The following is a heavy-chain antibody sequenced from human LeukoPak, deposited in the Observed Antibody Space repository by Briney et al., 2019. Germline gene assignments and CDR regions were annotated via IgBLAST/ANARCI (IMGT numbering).Heavy chain of an antibody. J-gene: IGHJ4*02. CDR2: ISSSSSYI. Sequence: GGSLRLSCAASGFTFSSYSMNWVRQAPGKGLEWVSSISSSSSYIYYADSVKGRFTISRDNAKNSLYLQMNSLRAEDTAVYYCARDTEAHSTPSDYWGQGTLVTVSS. V-gene: IGHV3-21*01. D-gene: IGHD6-13*01. CDR3: ARDTEAHSTPSDY. CDR1: GFTFSSYS.